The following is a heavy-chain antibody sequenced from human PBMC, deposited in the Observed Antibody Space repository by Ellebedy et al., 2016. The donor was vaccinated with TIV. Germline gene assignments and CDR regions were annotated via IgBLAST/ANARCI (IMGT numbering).Heavy chain of an antibody. D-gene: IGHD1-26*01. CDR1: GGTISSYY. V-gene: IGHV4-59*01. Sequence: SETLSLXCTVSGGTISSYYWSWIRQPPGKGLEWIGYIHYSGSTNYNPSLKSRVTISVDTSKNQFSLKLSSVPAADTAVYHCARGAAVGATSNYWGQGTLVTVSS. CDR2: IHYSGST. CDR3: ARGAAVGATSNY. J-gene: IGHJ4*02.